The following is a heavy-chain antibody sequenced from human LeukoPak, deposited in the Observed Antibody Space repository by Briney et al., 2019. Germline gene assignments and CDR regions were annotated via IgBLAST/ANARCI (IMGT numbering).Heavy chain of an antibody. CDR2: INGSGGST. CDR3: AELGITMIGGV. V-gene: IGHV3-23*01. Sequence: PGGSLRLSCAASGFTFSSYAMTWVRQTPGKGLEWVSDINGSGGSTYYADSVKGRFTISRDNSKNTLYLQMNRLRAEDTAVYYCAELGITMIGGVWGKGTTVTISS. CDR1: GFTFSSYA. D-gene: IGHD3-10*02. J-gene: IGHJ6*04.